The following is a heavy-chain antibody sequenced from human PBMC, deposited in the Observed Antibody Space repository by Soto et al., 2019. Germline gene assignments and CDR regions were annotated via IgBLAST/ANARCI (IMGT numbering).Heavy chain of an antibody. V-gene: IGHV1-46*01. CDR3: AKIRPDGYPYGMDV. CDR1: GYTFTSYN. D-gene: IGHD5-12*01. CDR2: INPSGGST. J-gene: IGHJ6*02. Sequence: ASVKVSCKASGYTFTSYNMHWVRQVPGQGLEWMGIINPSGGSTSYAQKFQGRVTMTRDTSTSTVYMELSSLRSEDTAVYYCAKIRPDGYPYGMDVWGQGTTVTVSS.